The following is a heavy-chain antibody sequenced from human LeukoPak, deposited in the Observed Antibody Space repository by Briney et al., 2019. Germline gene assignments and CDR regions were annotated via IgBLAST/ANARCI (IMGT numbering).Heavy chain of an antibody. CDR2: IKTRADGETT. Sequence: GGSRGLSWLASGFIFSNAWMNWIRQEPGKGLDWVGRIKTRADGETTDYPAPVKGRFTISRDDSKDTVFLQLNSLRIDDTGVYYCTTGIDDGGGYWGQGTLVTVSS. CDR1: GFIFSNAW. D-gene: IGHD3-16*01. J-gene: IGHJ4*02. CDR3: TTGIDDGGGY. V-gene: IGHV3-15*07.